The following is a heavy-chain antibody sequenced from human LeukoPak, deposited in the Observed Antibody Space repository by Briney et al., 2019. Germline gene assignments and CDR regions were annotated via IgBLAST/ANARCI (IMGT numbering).Heavy chain of an antibody. V-gene: IGHV3-7*01. J-gene: IGHJ4*02. CDR3: AREGAPLQWLSSDYIDC. Sequence: PGGSLRLSCAASGFTFSNYWMTWVRQAPGKGLEWVANINQDGSEKKYVDSVKGRFTISRDNAKNSLYLQMNSLRAEDTAVYYCAREGAPLQWLSSDYIDCWGQGTLVTVSS. CDR1: GFTFSNYW. D-gene: IGHD3-3*01. CDR2: INQDGSEK.